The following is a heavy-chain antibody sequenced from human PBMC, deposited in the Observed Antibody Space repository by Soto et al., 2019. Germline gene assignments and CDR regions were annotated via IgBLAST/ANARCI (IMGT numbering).Heavy chain of an antibody. CDR2: IKNKADGGTA. CDR1: GFVFSKAW. V-gene: IGHV3-15*01. D-gene: IGHD4-17*01. Sequence: EVQMVESGGGLVKPGGSLRLSCEVSGFVFSKAWMTWVRQAPGKGPEWVGSIKNKADGGTADYGAPAKGRFIISRDDSKNTLYLEMNSLQIEDTALYYCFSDPKDDYRRWFDPWGQGTLVTVSS. CDR3: FSDPKDDYRRWFDP. J-gene: IGHJ5*02.